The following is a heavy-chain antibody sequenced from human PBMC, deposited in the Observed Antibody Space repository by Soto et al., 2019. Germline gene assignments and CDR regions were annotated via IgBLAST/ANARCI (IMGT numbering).Heavy chain of an antibody. J-gene: IGHJ4*02. Sequence: NPSETLSLTCTVSGGSISSGGYSWSWIRQPPGKGLEWIGYIYHSGSIYYNPSLKSRVTISVDTSKNQFSLQLNSVTPENTAVYYCARFGSGWWFDYWGQGTLVTVSS. CDR1: GGSISSGGYS. D-gene: IGHD6-19*01. CDR2: IYHSGSI. CDR3: ARFGSGWWFDY. V-gene: IGHV4-30-2*01.